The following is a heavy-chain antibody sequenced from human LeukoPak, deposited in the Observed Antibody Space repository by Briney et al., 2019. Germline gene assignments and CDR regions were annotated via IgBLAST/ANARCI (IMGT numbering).Heavy chain of an antibody. V-gene: IGHV3-48*01. Sequence: GGALRLSCAASGFTFSSYSMNWVRQAPGKGLGWVSYISSSSSTIYYADSVKGRFTISRDNAKNSLYLQMNSLRAEDTAVYYCARDYGSGSYYNTAYWGQGTLVTVSS. D-gene: IGHD3-10*01. CDR3: ARDYGSGSYYNTAY. J-gene: IGHJ4*02. CDR1: GFTFSSYS. CDR2: ISSSSSTI.